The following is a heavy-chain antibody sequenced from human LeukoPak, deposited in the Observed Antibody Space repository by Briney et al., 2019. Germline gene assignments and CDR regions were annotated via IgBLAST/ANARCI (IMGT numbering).Heavy chain of an antibody. V-gene: IGHV3-23*01. Sequence: GGSLRLSCAASGFTFSSYAMSWVRQAPGKGLEWVSAISGSGGSTYYPDSVNGRFTISRDNSKNTLYLQMNSLRAEDTAVYYCAKSLTMIVVVHAFDIWGQGTMVTVSS. J-gene: IGHJ3*02. CDR3: AKSLTMIVVVHAFDI. D-gene: IGHD3-22*01. CDR2: ISGSGGST. CDR1: GFTFSSYA.